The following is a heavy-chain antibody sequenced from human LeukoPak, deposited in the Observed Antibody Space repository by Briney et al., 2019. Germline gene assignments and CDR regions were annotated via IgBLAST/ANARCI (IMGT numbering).Heavy chain of an antibody. CDR3: ASGGRYSYDDFDY. D-gene: IGHD5-18*01. J-gene: IGHJ4*02. V-gene: IGHV3-74*01. CDR1: GFTFSSYW. Sequence: GGSLRLSCAASGFTFSSYWMHWVRQAPGKGLVWVSRINSDGSSTSYADSVKGRFTISRDNAKNTLYLQMNSLRAEDTAVYYCASGGRYSYDDFDYWGQGTLVTVSS. CDR2: INSDGSST.